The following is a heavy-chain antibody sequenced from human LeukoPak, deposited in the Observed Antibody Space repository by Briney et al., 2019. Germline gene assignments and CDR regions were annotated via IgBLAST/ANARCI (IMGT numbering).Heavy chain of an antibody. D-gene: IGHD4-17*01. Sequence: PGGSLRLSCAVFGFTVSSDFMSWVRQAPGKGLEWVSVIYSGGTTYYADSVKGRFTISRDNSKNTLYLQMNSLRSEDTAVYYCARDETRTYGTDYWGQGTLVTVSS. J-gene: IGHJ4*02. CDR2: IYSGGTT. CDR1: GFTVSSDF. CDR3: ARDETRTYGTDY. V-gene: IGHV3-66*01.